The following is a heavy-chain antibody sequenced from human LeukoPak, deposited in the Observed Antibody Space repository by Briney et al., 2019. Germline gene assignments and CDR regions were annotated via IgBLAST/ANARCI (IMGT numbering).Heavy chain of an antibody. Sequence: PGGSLRLSCAASGFTFRSYAMHSVRQAPGQGLELVAVISYDGSNKYYADSVKGRFTISRDNSKNTLYLQMNSLRAEDTAVYYCAKGSVAVPGPGNWFDPWGQGTLVTVSS. CDR3: AKGSVAVPGPGNWFDP. V-gene: IGHV3-30-3*01. D-gene: IGHD6-19*01. CDR1: GFTFRSYA. CDR2: ISYDGSNK. J-gene: IGHJ5*02.